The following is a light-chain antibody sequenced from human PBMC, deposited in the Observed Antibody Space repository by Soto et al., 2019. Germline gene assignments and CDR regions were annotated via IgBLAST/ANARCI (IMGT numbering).Light chain of an antibody. CDR2: WSS. Sequence: DIVMTQSPDSLAVSLGEGATINCKSSQSVLYSSNNKNYLAWYQQTPGQPPKLLIHWSSTRESGVPDRFSGSGSGTDFTLTISSLQAEDVAVYYCQQYYSFPQTFGQGTTVEIK. V-gene: IGKV4-1*01. J-gene: IGKJ1*01. CDR3: QQYYSFPQT. CDR1: QSVLYSSNNKNY.